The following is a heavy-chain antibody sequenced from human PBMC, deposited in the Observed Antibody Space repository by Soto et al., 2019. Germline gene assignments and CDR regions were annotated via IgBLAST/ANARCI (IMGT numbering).Heavy chain of an antibody. CDR1: GFTFSSYA. CDR2: ISGSGGST. V-gene: IGHV3-23*01. J-gene: IGHJ4*02. Sequence: GGSLRLSCEASGFTFSSYAMSWVRQAPGKGLEWVSAISGSGGSTYYADSVKGRFTISRDNSKNTLYLQMNSLRAEDTAVYYCAKDSYDYDFWSGYGYWGQGTLVTVSS. CDR3: AKDSYDYDFWSGYGY. D-gene: IGHD3-3*01.